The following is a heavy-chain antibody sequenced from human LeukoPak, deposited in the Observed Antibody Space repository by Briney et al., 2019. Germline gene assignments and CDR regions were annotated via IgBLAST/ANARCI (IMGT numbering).Heavy chain of an antibody. J-gene: IGHJ4*02. V-gene: IGHV4-34*01. CDR3: ARESYYGSGSHTLDY. CDR2: INHSGST. CDR1: GGSFSGYY. Sequence: SETLSLTCAVYGGSFSGYYWSWIRQPPGKGLEWIGEINHSGSTNYNPSLKSRVTISVDTSKNQFSLKLSSVTAADTAVYYCARESYYGSGSHTLDYWGQGTLVTVSS. D-gene: IGHD3-10*01.